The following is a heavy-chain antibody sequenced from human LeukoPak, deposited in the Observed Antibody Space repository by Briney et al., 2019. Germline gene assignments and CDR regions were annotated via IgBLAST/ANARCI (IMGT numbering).Heavy chain of an antibody. J-gene: IGHJ4*02. CDR3: ARERSNGRGFDY. CDR1: GYTFTSYY. D-gene: IGHD2-8*01. Sequence: ASVKVSCKASGYTFTSYYMHWVRQAPGQGLEWMGIINPSGGSTSYAQKFQGRVTMTRDTSTSTVYMELSSLRSGDTAVYYFARERSNGRGFDYWGQGTLVTVSS. V-gene: IGHV1-46*01. CDR2: INPSGGST.